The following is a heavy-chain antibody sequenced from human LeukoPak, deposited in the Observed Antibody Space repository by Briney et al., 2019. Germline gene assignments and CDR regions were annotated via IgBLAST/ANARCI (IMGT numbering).Heavy chain of an antibody. V-gene: IGHV4-34*01. CDR1: GGSFSGYY. D-gene: IGHD3-22*01. Sequence: SETLPLTCAVYGGSFSGYYWSWIRQPPGKGLEWIGEINHSGSTNYNPSLKSRVTISVDTSKNQFSLKLSSVTAADTAVYYCAGEQYYYDSSGYPLPLGYWGQGTLVTVSS. CDR2: INHSGST. CDR3: AGEQYYYDSSGYPLPLGY. J-gene: IGHJ4*02.